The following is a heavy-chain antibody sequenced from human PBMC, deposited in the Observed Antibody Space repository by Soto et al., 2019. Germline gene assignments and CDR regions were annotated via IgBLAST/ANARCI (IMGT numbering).Heavy chain of an antibody. D-gene: IGHD1-1*01. CDR1: GYIFTTYG. V-gene: IGHV1-18*01. J-gene: IGHJ4*02. Sequence: QVHLVQSGAEVKKPGASVKVSCKGSGYIFTTYGITWVRQAPGQGLEWMGWISAHNGNTNYAQKLQGRVTVTRDTSTSTAYMDLRNLRADDTGVYYCARGRYGDYWGQGALVTVSS. CDR3: ARGRYGDY. CDR2: ISAHNGNT.